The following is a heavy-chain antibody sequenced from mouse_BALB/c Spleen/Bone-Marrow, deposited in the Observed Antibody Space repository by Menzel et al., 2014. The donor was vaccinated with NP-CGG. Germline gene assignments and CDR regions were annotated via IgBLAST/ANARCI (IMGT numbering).Heavy chain of an antibody. CDR2: SNPDNDGT. CDR1: GYTFTSYV. D-gene: IGHD1-1*01. J-gene: IGHJ2*01. Sequence: EVKLQESGPEVVKPGASMKMSCKASGYTFTSYVMHWVKQKPGQGLEWIGYSNPDNDGTKYNEKFEGKATLTSDKSSSTAYMELSSLTSEDSAVYYCAREDYGSSPYYFDYWGQGTTLTVSS. V-gene: IGHV1-14*01. CDR3: AREDYGSSPYYFDY.